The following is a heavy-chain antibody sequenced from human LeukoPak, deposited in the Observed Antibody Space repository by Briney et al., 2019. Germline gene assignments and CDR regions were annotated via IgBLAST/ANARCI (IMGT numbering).Heavy chain of an antibody. CDR1: GFTFSSYW. D-gene: IGHD3-22*01. CDR2: INQGGSGK. Sequence: GGSLRLSCAASGFTFSSYWMSWVRQAPGKGLEWVANINQGGSGKYYLDSVKGRFTISRDNAKDSLYLQMNSLRAEDTAVYYCARGWYYYDSSGPLGYWGQGTLVTVSS. V-gene: IGHV3-7*04. CDR3: ARGWYYYDSSGPLGY. J-gene: IGHJ4*02.